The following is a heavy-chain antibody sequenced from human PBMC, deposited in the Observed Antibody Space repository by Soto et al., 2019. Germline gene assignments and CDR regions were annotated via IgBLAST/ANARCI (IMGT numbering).Heavy chain of an antibody. V-gene: IGHV4-61*08. CDR3: ARERTGDPTFFDY. Sequence: SETLSLTCTVSGGSVSSGDYYWSWIRQPPGKGLQWIGYVYYSGSTDYNPSLKSRITISVDTSKNQFSLKLTSVTVADTAVYYCARERTGDPTFFDYWGQGTLVTVSS. CDR2: VYYSGST. J-gene: IGHJ4*02. CDR1: GGSVSSGDYY. D-gene: IGHD1-1*01.